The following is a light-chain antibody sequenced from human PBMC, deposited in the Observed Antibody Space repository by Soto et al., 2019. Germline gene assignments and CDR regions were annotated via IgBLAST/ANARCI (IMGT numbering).Light chain of an antibody. Sequence: QSALTQPASVSGSPGQSITISCTGTSSDVGGYNYVSWYQQHPGKAPKLMIYEVSNRPSGVSNRFSGSKSGNTASLTISGLQAEDEDDYYCSSDTSSSPYVFGTGTKLTVL. CDR3: SSDTSSSPYV. CDR1: SSDVGGYNY. CDR2: EVS. V-gene: IGLV2-14*01. J-gene: IGLJ1*01.